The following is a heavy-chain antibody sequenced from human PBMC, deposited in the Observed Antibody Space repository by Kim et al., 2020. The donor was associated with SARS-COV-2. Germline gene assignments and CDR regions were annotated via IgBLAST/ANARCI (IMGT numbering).Heavy chain of an antibody. V-gene: IGHV3-48*03. Sequence: GGSLRLSCAASGFTFKIYEMIWVRQAPGRGLEWVSYIGSSGTTIYYGDSVKGRFTISRDNANNLLYLQMTSLRAGDTATYYCARKDMYGGNHFDHWGQGTLVTVSS. J-gene: IGHJ4*02. CDR3: ARKDMYGGNHFDH. D-gene: IGHD2-15*01. CDR1: GFTFKIYE. CDR2: IGSSGTTI.